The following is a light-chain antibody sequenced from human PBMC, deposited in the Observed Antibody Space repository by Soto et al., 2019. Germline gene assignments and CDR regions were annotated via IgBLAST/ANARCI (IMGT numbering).Light chain of an antibody. Sequence: EIVLTQSPATLSLSPGERATLSYRASQSVSSYLAWYQHKPGQAPRLLIHDASNRATGISARFSGGGSGTDFTLTISSLEPEDFAVYYCQQRRDWPLTFGGGTKLEIK. CDR1: QSVSSY. V-gene: IGKV3-11*01. J-gene: IGKJ4*01. CDR3: QQRRDWPLT. CDR2: DAS.